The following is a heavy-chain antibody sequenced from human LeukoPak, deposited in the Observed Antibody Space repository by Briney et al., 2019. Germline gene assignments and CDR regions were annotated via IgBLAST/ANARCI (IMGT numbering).Heavy chain of an antibody. CDR1: GFTSSSYG. CDR3: AKDLAGYFDY. V-gene: IGHV3-30*18. CDR2: ISYDGSNK. J-gene: IGHJ4*02. Sequence: GRSLRLSCAASGFTSSSYGMHWVRQAPGKGLEWVAVISYDGSNKYYADSVKGRFTISRDNSKNTLYLQMNSLRAEDTAVYYCAKDLAGYFDYWGQGTLVPVSS.